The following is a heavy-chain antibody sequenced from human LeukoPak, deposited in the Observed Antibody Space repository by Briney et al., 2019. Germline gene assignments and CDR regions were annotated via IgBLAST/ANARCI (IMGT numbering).Heavy chain of an antibody. Sequence: GGSLRLSCAASGFTFSSYSMNWVRQAPGKGLEWVSYISSSSSSIYYADSVMGRFTISRDNAQNSLYLQMNSLRDEDTAVYYCARDLGSSWYYYYYGMDVWGQGTTVTVSS. CDR1: GFTFSSYS. D-gene: IGHD6-13*01. J-gene: IGHJ6*02. CDR3: ARDLGSSWYYYYYGMDV. CDR2: ISSSSSSI. V-gene: IGHV3-48*02.